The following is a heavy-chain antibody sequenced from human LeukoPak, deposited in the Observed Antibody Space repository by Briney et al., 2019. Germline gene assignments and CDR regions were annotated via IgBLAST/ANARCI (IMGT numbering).Heavy chain of an antibody. CDR2: IYYSGST. CDR1: GGSISSYY. CDR3: AVGNYYDSSGYLDY. Sequence: PSETLSLTCTVSGGSISSYYWSWIRQPPGKGLEWIGYIYYSGSTNYNPSLKSRVTISVDTSKNQFSLKLSSVTAADTAVYYCAVGNYYDSSGYLDYWGQGTLVTVSS. D-gene: IGHD3-22*01. V-gene: IGHV4-59*01. J-gene: IGHJ4*02.